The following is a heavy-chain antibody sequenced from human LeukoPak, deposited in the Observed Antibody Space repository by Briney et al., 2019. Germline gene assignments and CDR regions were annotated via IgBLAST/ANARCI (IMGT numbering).Heavy chain of an antibody. J-gene: IGHJ4*02. V-gene: IGHV3-21*01. CDR2: ISSSSSYI. CDR1: GFTFGSYS. D-gene: IGHD6-13*01. CDR3: ASSTSGYSSSPLGY. Sequence: GGSLRLSCAASGFTFGSYSMNWVRQAPGKGLEWVSSISSSSSYIYYADSVKGRFTISRDNAKNSLYLQMNSLRAEDTAVYYCASSTSGYSSSPLGYWGQGTLVTVSS.